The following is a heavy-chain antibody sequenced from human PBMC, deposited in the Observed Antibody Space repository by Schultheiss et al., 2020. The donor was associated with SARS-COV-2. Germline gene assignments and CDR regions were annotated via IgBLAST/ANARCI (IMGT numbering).Heavy chain of an antibody. CDR1: GFTVSSNY. CDR3: ASHRSGYSYGPDAFDI. D-gene: IGHD5-18*01. CDR2: IYSGGST. J-gene: IGHJ3*02. V-gene: IGHV3-53*04. Sequence: GGSLRLSCAASGFTVSSNYMSWVRQAPGKGLEWVSVIYSGGSTYYADSVKGRFTISRHNSKNTLYLQMNSLRAEDTAVYYCASHRSGYSYGPDAFDIWGQGKMVTVSS.